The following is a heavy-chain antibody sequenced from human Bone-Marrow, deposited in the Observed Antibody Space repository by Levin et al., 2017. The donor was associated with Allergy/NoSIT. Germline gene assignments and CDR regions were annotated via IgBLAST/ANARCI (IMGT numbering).Heavy chain of an antibody. CDR3: AHTWFWSGYYGGPLDY. Sequence: ESGPTLVKPTQTLTLTCTFSGFSLSRSGMGVGWIRQPPAKALEWLAIIYWDDDKRYSPSLRSRLTITKDTSKNQVVLTMTNMDPEDTATYFCAHTWFWSGYYGGPLDYWGQGTLVTVSS. V-gene: IGHV2-5*02. CDR2: IYWDDDK. D-gene: IGHD3-3*01. CDR1: GFSLSRSGMG. J-gene: IGHJ4*02.